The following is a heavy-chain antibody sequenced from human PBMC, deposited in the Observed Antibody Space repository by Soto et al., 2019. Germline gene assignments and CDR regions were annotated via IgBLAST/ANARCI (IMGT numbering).Heavy chain of an antibody. Sequence: QMQLVQSGPEVKKPGTSVKVSCKASGFIFTSSAMQWVRQARGQRLEWIGWIVVGSGNTNYAQKFQERVTITRDMSTSTAYMELSSLRSEDTAVYYCAADRDFYGSEMDVWGQGTTVTVSS. V-gene: IGHV1-58*02. D-gene: IGHD3-10*01. CDR2: IVVGSGNT. J-gene: IGHJ6*02. CDR1: GFIFTSSA. CDR3: AADRDFYGSEMDV.